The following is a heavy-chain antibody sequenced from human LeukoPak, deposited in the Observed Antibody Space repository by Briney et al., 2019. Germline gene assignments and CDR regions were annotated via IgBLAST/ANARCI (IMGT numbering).Heavy chain of an antibody. CDR1: GFTFSRYW. D-gene: IGHD3-10*01. CDR2: IHNDGSST. J-gene: IGHJ4*02. V-gene: IGHV3-74*01. Sequence: GGSLRLSCAASGFTFSRYWMHWVRQAPGTGLVWVSRIHNDGSSTSYADSVKGRFTISRDNAKNTVYLQMNSLRAEDTAVYYCAKSVRFGEYTNLPFDYWGQGTLVTVSS. CDR3: AKSVRFGEYTNLPFDY.